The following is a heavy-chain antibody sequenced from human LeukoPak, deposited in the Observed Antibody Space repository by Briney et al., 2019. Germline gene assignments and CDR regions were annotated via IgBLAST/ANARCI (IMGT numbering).Heavy chain of an antibody. J-gene: IGHJ4*02. CDR3: ARGGSYYYFDH. CDR1: GGSVSSADYY. V-gene: IGHV4-61*08. D-gene: IGHD1-26*01. CDR2: IYYSGST. Sequence: SETLSLTCTVSGGSVSSADYYWSWFRQPPGKGLEWVAYIYYSGSTNYNPSLKSRVTISLDTSKNQFSLKLSSVTAADTAVYYCARGGSYYYFDHWGQGTLVTVSS.